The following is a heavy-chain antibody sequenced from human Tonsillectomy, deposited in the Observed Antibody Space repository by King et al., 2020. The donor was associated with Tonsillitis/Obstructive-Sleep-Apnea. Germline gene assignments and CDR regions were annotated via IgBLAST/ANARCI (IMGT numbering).Heavy chain of an antibody. CDR1: GFTFSSYT. J-gene: IGHJ4*02. V-gene: IGHV3-21*01. CDR2: ISGSSSYI. Sequence: VQLVESGGGLVKPGGSLRLSCAASGFTFSSYTMNWVSQAPGKGLEWVSSISGSSSYIYYADSVKGRFTISRDNAKYSLYLQMNSLRAEDTAVYYCAVYGEGGYCSSTSCYIDYWGQGTLVTVSS. CDR3: AVYGEGGYCSSTSCYIDY. D-gene: IGHD2-2*02.